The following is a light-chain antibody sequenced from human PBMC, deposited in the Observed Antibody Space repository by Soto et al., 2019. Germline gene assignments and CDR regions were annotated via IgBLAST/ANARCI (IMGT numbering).Light chain of an antibody. CDR3: QQYGSSPRT. J-gene: IGKJ1*01. CDR1: QILVHSVSSN. V-gene: IGKV3-20*01. Sequence: VMTQSPLSRPVTLGQPASISCRSNQILVHSVSSNLAWYQQKPGQPPRLLIYGASTRATGIPDRFSGSGSGTDFTLTISRLEPEDFAVFYCQQYGSSPRTFGQGTKVDIK. CDR2: GAS.